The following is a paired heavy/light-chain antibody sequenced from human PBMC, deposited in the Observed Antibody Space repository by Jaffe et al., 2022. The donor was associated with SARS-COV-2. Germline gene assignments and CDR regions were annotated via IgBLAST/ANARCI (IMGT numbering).Light chain of an antibody. V-gene: IGLV3-25*03. CDR1: ALPKQY. J-gene: IGLJ2*01. CDR2: KDS. Sequence: SYELTQPPSVSVSPGQTARITCSTDALPKQYAYWYQQKPGQAPVLVIYKDSERPSGIPERFSGSSSGTTVTLTISGVQAEDEADYYCQSADSSGTYVVFGGGTKLTVL. CDR3: QSADSSGTYVV.
Heavy chain of an antibody. V-gene: IGHV3-21*02. CDR1: GFTFSTYS. J-gene: IGHJ2*01. Sequence: EVQLVESGGGLIKPGGSLRLSCAASGFTFSTYSMNWVRQAPGKGLEWVSSISVSGRYIYFADSMEGRFTISRDNAKSSLFLQMNRLRAEDTAVYYCARGSWGGSGGPVTDWYFDLWGRGTLVTVTS. D-gene: IGHD3-16*01. CDR3: ARGSWGGSGGPVTDWYFDL. CDR2: ISVSGRYI.